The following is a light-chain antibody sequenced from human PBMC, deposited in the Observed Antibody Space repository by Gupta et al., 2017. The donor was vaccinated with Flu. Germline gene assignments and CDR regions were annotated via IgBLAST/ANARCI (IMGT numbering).Light chain of an antibody. J-gene: IGKJ1*01. CDR3: QQYDKWPGT. V-gene: IGKV3-15*01. Sequence: SPATLSVSPGERATLSCRASQSISSNLAWYQQKPGQATRLLIYGASTRATGISARFSGSGSGTEFSLTISSLQSEDFAVYYCQQYDKWPGTFGQGTKVEVK. CDR1: QSISSN. CDR2: GAS.